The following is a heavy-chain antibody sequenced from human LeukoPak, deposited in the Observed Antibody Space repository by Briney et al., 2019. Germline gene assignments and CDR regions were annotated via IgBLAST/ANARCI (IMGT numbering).Heavy chain of an antibody. D-gene: IGHD1-26*01. CDR3: ARVRLEYSGSYYFDY. CDR1: GGSISSYY. V-gene: IGHV4-59*01. J-gene: IGHJ4*02. CDR2: IYYSGST. Sequence: PSETLSLTCTVSGGSISSYYWSWIRQPPGKGLEWIGYIYYSGSTNYNPSLKSRVTISVDTSKNQFSLKLSSVTAADTAAYYCARVRLEYSGSYYFDYWGQGTLVTVSS.